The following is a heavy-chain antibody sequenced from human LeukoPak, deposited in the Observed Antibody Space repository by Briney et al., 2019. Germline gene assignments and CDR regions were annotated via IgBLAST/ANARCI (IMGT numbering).Heavy chain of an antibody. D-gene: IGHD3-3*01. V-gene: IGHV4-59*01. CDR1: GGSISRYY. Sequence: PSETLSLTCTVSGGSISRYYWSWIRQPPGTGLEWIGYIYYTGRADYNPSLKSRVSMSVDTSKNQFSLRVNSMTAADTAVYYCARGDFWSGAPTDWGQGTLVTVPS. J-gene: IGHJ4*02. CDR2: IYYTGRA. CDR3: ARGDFWSGAPTD.